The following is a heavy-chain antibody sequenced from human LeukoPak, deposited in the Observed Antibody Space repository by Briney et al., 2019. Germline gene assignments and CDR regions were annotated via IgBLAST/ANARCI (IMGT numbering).Heavy chain of an antibody. Sequence: SETLSLTCTVSGASSTSYYWSWIRQPPGKGLEWMGYIHYSGTTNYNPTVTTRVTFSVDTSKAQVSLKLRSVTAADTAVYYCARHLPNRGSYGMDAWDQGTTVTVSS. CDR1: GASSTSYY. J-gene: IGHJ6*02. CDR2: IHYSGTT. CDR3: ARHLPNRGSYGMDA. D-gene: IGHD1-26*01. V-gene: IGHV4-59*08.